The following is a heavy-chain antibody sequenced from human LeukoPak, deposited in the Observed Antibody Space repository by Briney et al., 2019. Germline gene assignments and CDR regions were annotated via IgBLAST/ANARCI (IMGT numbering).Heavy chain of an antibody. V-gene: IGHV3-20*04. Sequence: PGGSLRLSCAASGFPFDDYGMTWVRQAPGKGLEWVSGINWNGGSTGYADSVRGRFTISRDNAKNTLYLQMNSLRADDTAVYYCARSRWLDAFDYWGQGTLVTVSS. CDR1: GFPFDDYG. CDR3: ARSRWLDAFDY. CDR2: INWNGGST. J-gene: IGHJ4*02. D-gene: IGHD6-19*01.